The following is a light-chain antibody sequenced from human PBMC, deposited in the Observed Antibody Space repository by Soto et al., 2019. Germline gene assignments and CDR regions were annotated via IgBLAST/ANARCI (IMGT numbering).Light chain of an antibody. CDR2: EVN. CDR1: SGDVGTYDR. V-gene: IGLV2-18*02. Sequence: QSALTQPPSVSGSPGQSVTISCTGTSGDVGTYDRVSWYQQPPGTAPKLMIYEVNNRPPGVPDRISGSKSGNTASLTISGLQAEDEADYYCSSYTSSSTVVFGTGTKVTVL. CDR3: SSYTSSSTVV. J-gene: IGLJ1*01.